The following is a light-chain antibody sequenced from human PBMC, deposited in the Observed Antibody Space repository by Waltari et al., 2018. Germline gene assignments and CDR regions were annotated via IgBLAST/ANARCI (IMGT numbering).Light chain of an antibody. CDR3: CSYAGGGTYV. CDR2: EVA. Sequence: QSALTQPASVSRSPGQSLTISCTGTSSDFEKYNLVSWYQHHPDKAPKLMIYEVAKRPSGVSNRFSGSKSGNTASLTISGLQAEDEADYYCCSYAGGGTYVFGRGTKVTVL. V-gene: IGLV2-23*02. CDR1: SSDFEKYNL. J-gene: IGLJ1*01.